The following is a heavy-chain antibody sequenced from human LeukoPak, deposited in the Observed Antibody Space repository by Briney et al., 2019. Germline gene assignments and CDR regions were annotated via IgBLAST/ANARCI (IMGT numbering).Heavy chain of an antibody. V-gene: IGHV4-59*01. Sequence: PSETLSLTCTVSGGSSSSYYWTWIRQPPGKGLEWIGYIYYSGSTNYNPSLKSRVTISVDTSKNQFSLKLSSVTAADTAVYYCARGGYGGLDYWGQGTLVTVSS. J-gene: IGHJ4*02. D-gene: IGHD4-23*01. CDR3: ARGGYGGLDY. CDR2: IYYSGST. CDR1: GGSSSSYY.